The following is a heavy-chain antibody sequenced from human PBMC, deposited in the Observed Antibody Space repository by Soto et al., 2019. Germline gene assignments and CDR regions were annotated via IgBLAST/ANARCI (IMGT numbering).Heavy chain of an antibody. CDR2: ISGGSSSI. CDR1: GFTFSSYS. CDR3: ARWRSGWYYDY. J-gene: IGHJ4*02. D-gene: IGHD6-19*01. V-gene: IGHV3-21*01. Sequence: EVQLVESGGGLVKPGGSLRLSCAASGFTFSSYSMNWVRQAPGKGLEWVSYISGGSSSIYYADSVKGRFTISRDNAKNSLYVQMNSLRAEDKAVYYCARWRSGWYYDYWGQGTLVTVSS.